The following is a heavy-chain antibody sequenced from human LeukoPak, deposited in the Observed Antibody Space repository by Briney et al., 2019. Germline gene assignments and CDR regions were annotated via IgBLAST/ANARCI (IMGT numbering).Heavy chain of an antibody. D-gene: IGHD2-2*02. CDR3: ARYPLYQKQDYGMDV. CDR1: GGSISSSSYY. V-gene: IGHV4-39*01. CDR2: IYYSGST. J-gene: IGHJ6*02. Sequence: SETLSFTCTVSGGSISSSSYYWGRIRQPPGKGLEWIGSIYYSGSTYYNPSLKSRVTISVDTSKNQFSLKLSSVTAADTAVYYCARYPLYQKQDYGMDVWGQGTTVTVSS.